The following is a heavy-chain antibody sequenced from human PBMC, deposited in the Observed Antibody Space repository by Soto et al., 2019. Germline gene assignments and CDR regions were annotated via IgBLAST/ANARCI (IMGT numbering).Heavy chain of an antibody. J-gene: IGHJ6*02. V-gene: IGHV3-15*07. D-gene: IGHD3-22*01. CDR1: GFTFDDYA. Sequence: GGSLRLSCAASGFTFDDYAMHWVRQAPGKGLEWVGRIKSKTDGGTTDYAAFVKGRFTISRDDSKNTLYLQMSSLKTEDAAVYYCTTLGHYYDTSPLDVWGQGTMVTVSS. CDR2: IKSKTDGGTT. CDR3: TTLGHYYDTSPLDV.